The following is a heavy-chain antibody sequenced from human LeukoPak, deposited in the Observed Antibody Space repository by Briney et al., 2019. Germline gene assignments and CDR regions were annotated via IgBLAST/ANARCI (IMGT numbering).Heavy chain of an antibody. CDR3: ARATEYYYDSSGYYSPGVSAFDI. CDR2: ISWNSGSI. V-gene: IGHV3-9*01. J-gene: IGHJ3*02. D-gene: IGHD3-22*01. CDR1: GFSFDDYA. Sequence: GGSLRLSCAASGFSFDDYAMHWVRQAPGKGLEWVSGISWNSGSIGYADSVKGRLTISRDNSKNTLYLQMNSLRAEDTAVYYCARATEYYYDSSGYYSPGVSAFDIWGQGTMVTVSS.